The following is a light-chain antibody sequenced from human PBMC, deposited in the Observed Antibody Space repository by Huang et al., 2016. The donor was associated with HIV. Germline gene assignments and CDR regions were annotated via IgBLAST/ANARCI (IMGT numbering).Light chain of an antibody. CDR1: QSVTRY. J-gene: IGKJ4*01. CDR3: QQRSNWPLLT. Sequence: EIVLTQSPATLALSPGERATLSCRASQSVTRYLAWYQQKPGKAPRLLIYEASSRAHGLPARFSGSGSGTDFTLTISSLEPEDFAVYYCQQRSNWPLLTFGGGTKVEIK. V-gene: IGKV3-11*01. CDR2: EAS.